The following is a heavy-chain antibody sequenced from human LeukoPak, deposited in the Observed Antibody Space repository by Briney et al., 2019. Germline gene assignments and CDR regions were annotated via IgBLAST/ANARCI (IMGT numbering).Heavy chain of an antibody. J-gene: IGHJ6*02. CDR1: GFSLSTYE. CDR3: AKDHSGPTWYYYGMDV. Sequence: GGSLRLSCAASGFSLSTYEMNWIRRVPGKGLERVLSIGGNGGGTSLADPVKGRFSISSDNSKNTLYLQMNSLRAEDTATYYCAKDHSGPTWYYYGMDVWGQGTTVTVSS. CDR2: IGGNGGGT. V-gene: IGHV3-23*01. D-gene: IGHD2-15*01.